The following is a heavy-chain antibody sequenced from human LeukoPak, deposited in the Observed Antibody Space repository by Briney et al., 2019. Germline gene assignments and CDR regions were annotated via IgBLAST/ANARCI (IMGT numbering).Heavy chain of an antibody. CDR3: GRGIQSFVP. CDR1: GYTFTGYY. J-gene: IGHJ5*02. Sequence: ASVKVSCKASGYTFTGYYKHWVRQAPGQGLEWMGRINPKSGDTNYQDRVTMTRDTSMSTPYMEISRLRYDDTAVYYCGRGIQSFVPWGQGTLVTVSS. CDR2: INPKSGDT. V-gene: IGHV1-2*06.